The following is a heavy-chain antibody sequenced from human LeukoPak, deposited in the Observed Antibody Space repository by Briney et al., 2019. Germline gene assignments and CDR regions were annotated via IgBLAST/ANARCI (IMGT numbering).Heavy chain of an antibody. D-gene: IGHD3-10*01. J-gene: IGHJ5*02. Sequence: GASVKVSCKASGGTFSSYAISWVRQAPGQGLGWMGGIIPIFGTANYAQKFQGRVTITADESTSTAYMELSSLRSEDTAVYYCARYRSTMVRGVTNNWFDPWGQGTLVTVSS. CDR3: ARYRSTMVRGVTNNWFDP. CDR1: GGTFSSYA. V-gene: IGHV1-69*13. CDR2: IIPIFGTA.